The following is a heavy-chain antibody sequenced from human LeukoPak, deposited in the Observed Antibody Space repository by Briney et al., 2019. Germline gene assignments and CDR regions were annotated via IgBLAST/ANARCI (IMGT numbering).Heavy chain of an antibody. V-gene: IGHV3-21*01. D-gene: IGHD1-26*01. CDR3: ARDPPTLVGATDY. CDR1: GFTFSSYS. CDR2: ISSSSYI. Sequence: GGSLRLSCAASGFTFSSYSLNWVRQAPGKGLEWVSSISSSSYIYYADSVKGRFTISRDNAKNSLYLQMNSLRAEDTAVYYCARDPPTLVGATDYWGQGTLVTVSS. J-gene: IGHJ4*02.